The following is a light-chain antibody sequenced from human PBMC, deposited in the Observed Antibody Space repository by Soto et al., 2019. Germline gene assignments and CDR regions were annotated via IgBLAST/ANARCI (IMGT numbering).Light chain of an antibody. CDR2: DAS. Sequence: EIVLTQSPATLSLSPGERATLSCRASQTVSSYLAWYQHKPGQAPRLLIYDASNRATGIPARFSGSGSGTDFTLTISSLEAEDCAVYYCQQRTNWPLTFGGGTKVEIK. CDR3: QQRTNWPLT. J-gene: IGKJ4*01. V-gene: IGKV3-11*01. CDR1: QTVSSY.